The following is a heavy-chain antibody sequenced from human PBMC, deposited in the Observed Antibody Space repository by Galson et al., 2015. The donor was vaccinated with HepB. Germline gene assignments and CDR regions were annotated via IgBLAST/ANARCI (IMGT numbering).Heavy chain of an antibody. J-gene: IGHJ6*02. V-gene: IGHV3-74*01. CDR1: GFTFSSYW. CDR3: ARVGAGCSSTSCYGSDSGYGMDV. CDR2: INSDGSST. Sequence: SLRLSCAASGFTFSSYWMHWVRQAPGKGLVWVSRINSDGSSTSYADSVKGRFTISRDNAKNTLYLQMNSLRAEDTAVYYCARVGAGCSSTSCYGSDSGYGMDVWGQGTTVTVSS. D-gene: IGHD2-2*01.